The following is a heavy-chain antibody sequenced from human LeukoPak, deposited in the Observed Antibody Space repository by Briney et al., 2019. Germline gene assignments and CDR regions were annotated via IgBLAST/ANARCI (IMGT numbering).Heavy chain of an antibody. CDR1: GASISSGDHY. V-gene: IGHV4-30-4*08. D-gene: IGHD6-13*01. CDR2: IYFSGTT. CDR3: ARHEPQLHTFDC. J-gene: IGHJ4*02. Sequence: PSETLSLTCTVSGASISSGDHYWSWIRQPPGKGLEWIGYIYFSGTTNYNPSLDSRVAISVDTSKNQFSLKLSSVTAADTAVYYCARHEPQLHTFDCWGQGTLVTVSS.